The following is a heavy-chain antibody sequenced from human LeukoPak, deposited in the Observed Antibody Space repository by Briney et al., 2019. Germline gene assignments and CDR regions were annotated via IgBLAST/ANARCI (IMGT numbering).Heavy chain of an antibody. Sequence: GESLRLSCAASGFTFSSYSMNWVRQAPGKGLEWVSSISSGSSYIYYADSVKGRFTISRDNAKNSLYLQMNSLRAEDTAVYYCARAVGRLPEYFQHWGQGTLVTVSS. CDR3: ARAVGRLPEYFQH. CDR1: GFTFSSYS. CDR2: ISSGSSYI. V-gene: IGHV3-21*01. J-gene: IGHJ1*01. D-gene: IGHD5-18*01.